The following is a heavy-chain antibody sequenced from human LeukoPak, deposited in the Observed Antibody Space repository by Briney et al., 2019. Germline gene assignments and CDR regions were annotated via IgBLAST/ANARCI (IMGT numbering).Heavy chain of an antibody. D-gene: IGHD6-19*01. J-gene: IGHJ4*02. CDR3: AGVAVAGTGYFDY. CDR1: GFTFSSYA. CDR2: ISYDGSNK. Sequence: GRSLRLSCAASGFTFSSYAMHWVRQAPGKGLEWVAVISYDGSNKYYADSVKGRFTISRDNSKNTLYLQMNSLRAEDTAVYYCAGVAVAGTGYFDYWGREPWPPSPQ. V-gene: IGHV3-30-3*01.